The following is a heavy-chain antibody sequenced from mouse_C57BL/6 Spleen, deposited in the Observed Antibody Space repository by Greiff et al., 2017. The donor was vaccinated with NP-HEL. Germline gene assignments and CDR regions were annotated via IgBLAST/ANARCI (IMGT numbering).Heavy chain of an antibody. D-gene: IGHD1-1*01. CDR3: ARASLITTVVDPFAY. CDR1: GFTFSSYA. CDR2: ISDGGSYT. Sequence: EVQLVESGGGLVKPGGSLKLSCAASGFTFSSYAMSWVRQTPEKRLEWVATISDGGSYTYYPDNVKGRFTISRDNAKNNLYLQMSHLKSEDTAMYYCARASLITTVVDPFAYWGQGTLVTVSA. V-gene: IGHV5-4*01. J-gene: IGHJ3*01.